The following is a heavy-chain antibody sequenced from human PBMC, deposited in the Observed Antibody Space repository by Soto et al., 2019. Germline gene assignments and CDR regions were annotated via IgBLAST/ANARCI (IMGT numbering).Heavy chain of an antibody. D-gene: IGHD2-15*01. V-gene: IGHV3-30*18. CDR3: AKDLERYCSGGSCYYFDY. Sequence: QVQLVESGGGVVQPGRSLRLSCAASGFTFSSYGMHWVRQAPGKGLEWVAVISYDGSKKYYADSVKGRVTISRDNYKNTLYLQMNSLRAEDTAVYYCAKDLERYCSGGSCYYFDYWGQGTLVTVSS. J-gene: IGHJ4*02. CDR2: ISYDGSKK. CDR1: GFTFSSYG.